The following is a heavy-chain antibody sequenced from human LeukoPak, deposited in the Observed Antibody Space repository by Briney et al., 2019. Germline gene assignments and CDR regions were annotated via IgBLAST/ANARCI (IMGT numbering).Heavy chain of an antibody. V-gene: IGHV3-11*06. J-gene: IGHJ4*02. CDR1: GFTFSDYY. CDR3: ATDRSLSYFDY. Sequence: GGSLRLSCAASGFTFSDYYMSWIRQAPGKGLEWVSYISSSSSYTNYADSVKGRFTISRDNAKNSLSLQMNSLRDEDTAVYYCATDRSLSYFDYWGQGTLVTVSS. CDR2: ISSSSSYT.